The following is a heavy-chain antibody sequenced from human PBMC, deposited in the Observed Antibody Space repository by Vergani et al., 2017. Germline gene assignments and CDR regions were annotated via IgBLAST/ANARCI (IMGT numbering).Heavy chain of an antibody. V-gene: IGHV3-33*01. D-gene: IGHD6-13*01. CDR2: TWYDGNNK. CDR3: ARCGIWYYPDNLNWFDP. CDR1: GFTFNQYG. J-gene: IGHJ5*02. Sequence: QVQLVESGGGVVQPGRSLRLSCAASGFTFNQYGMHWVRQAPGKGLEWVAVTWYDGNNKQYADSVKGRFTISRDNSKSTMYLQMNSLRDEDTGVYYCARCGIWYYPDNLNWFDPWGQGTRVTVSS.